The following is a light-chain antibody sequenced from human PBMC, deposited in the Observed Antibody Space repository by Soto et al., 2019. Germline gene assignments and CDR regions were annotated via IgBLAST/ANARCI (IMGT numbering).Light chain of an antibody. CDR2: EVT. CDR1: SSDVGRYNY. J-gene: IGLJ3*02. CDR3: SSFTSSNTWV. Sequence: QSALTQPASVSGSPGQSITISCTGTSSDVGRYNYVSWYQQHPGKAPKLMIFEVTNRPSGVSDRFSGSKSANAASLTISGLQAEDEADYYCSSFTSSNTWVFGGGTKLT. V-gene: IGLV2-14*01.